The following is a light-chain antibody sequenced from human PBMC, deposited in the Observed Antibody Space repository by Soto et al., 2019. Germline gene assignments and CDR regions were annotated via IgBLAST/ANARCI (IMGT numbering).Light chain of an antibody. CDR3: GTWDNSLTTGGV. CDR1: SSNIGNNY. Sequence: QSVLTQPPSVSAAPGQKVTVSCSGSSSNIGNNYVSWYQQLPGTAPKLLIYDNNKRPSGIPDRFSGSKSGTSATLVITGLQTGDEADYYCGTWDNSLTTGGVFGTGTKLTVL. J-gene: IGLJ1*01. CDR2: DNN. V-gene: IGLV1-51*01.